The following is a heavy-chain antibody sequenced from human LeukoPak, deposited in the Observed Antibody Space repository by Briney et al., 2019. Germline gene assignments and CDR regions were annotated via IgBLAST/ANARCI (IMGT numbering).Heavy chain of an antibody. Sequence: GGSLRLSCAASGFTFTSYGMHWVRQAPGKGLEWVAVIWYDGIDTFYADSVKGRFTISRDNSKNTVDLQMNSLRAEDTAKYYCAKYSQLLSGYYFDFWGQGTLVTVSS. J-gene: IGHJ4*02. V-gene: IGHV3-33*06. D-gene: IGHD2-2*01. CDR3: AKYSQLLSGYYFDF. CDR2: IWYDGIDT. CDR1: GFTFTSYG.